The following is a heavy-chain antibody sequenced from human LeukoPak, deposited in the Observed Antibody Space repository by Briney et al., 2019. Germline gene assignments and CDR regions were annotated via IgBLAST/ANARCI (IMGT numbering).Heavy chain of an antibody. Sequence: GASAKVSCKASGYTFTSYDINWVRQATGQGLEWMGWMNPNSGNTGYAQKFQGRVTMTRNTSISTAYMELSSLRSEDTAVYYCARVEVLDTVTTRYYYYGMDVWGQGTTVTVSS. CDR3: ARVEVLDTVTTRYYYYGMDV. J-gene: IGHJ6*02. CDR1: GYTFTSYD. CDR2: MNPNSGNT. V-gene: IGHV1-8*01. D-gene: IGHD4-17*01.